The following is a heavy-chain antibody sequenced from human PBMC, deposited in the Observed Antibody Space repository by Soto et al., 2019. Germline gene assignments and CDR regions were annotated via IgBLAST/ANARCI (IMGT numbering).Heavy chain of an antibody. V-gene: IGHV1-18*01. CDR2: ISAYNGNT. CDR1: GYTFTSYG. Sequence: ASVKVSCKASGYTFTSYGISWVRQAPGQGLEWMGWISAYNGNTNYAQKLQGRVTMTTDTSTSTAYMELRSLRSDDTAVYYCARDYYGSGTHRIGMDVWGQGTTVTVSS. CDR3: ARDYYGSGTHRIGMDV. D-gene: IGHD3-10*01. J-gene: IGHJ6*02.